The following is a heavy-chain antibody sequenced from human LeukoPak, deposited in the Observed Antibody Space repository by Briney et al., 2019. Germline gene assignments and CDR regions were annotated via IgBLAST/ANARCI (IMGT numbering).Heavy chain of an antibody. CDR1: GGSISSYY. Sequence: SETLSLTCTVSGGSISSYYWSWIRQPAGKGLQWIGRIYSSGSTNYNPSLKSRVTMSVDTSKNQFSLKLSSVTAADTAVYYCARLKYSSGWYPFDYWGQGILVTVSS. CDR3: ARLKYSSGWYPFDY. D-gene: IGHD6-19*01. CDR2: IYSSGST. V-gene: IGHV4-4*07. J-gene: IGHJ4*02.